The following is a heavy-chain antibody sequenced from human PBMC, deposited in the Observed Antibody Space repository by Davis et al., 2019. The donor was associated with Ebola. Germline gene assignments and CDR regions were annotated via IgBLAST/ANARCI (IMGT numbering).Heavy chain of an antibody. CDR1: GFTFSSYG. CDR2: IRYDGSNK. D-gene: IGHD3-3*01. V-gene: IGHV3-30*02. Sequence: PGGSLRLSCAASGFTFSSYGMHWVRQAPGKGLEWVAFIRYDGSNKYYADSVKGRFTISRDNSKNTLYLQMNSLRAEDTAVYYCAKDGVRTIFGVEHYYYYMDVWGKGTTVTVSS. CDR3: AKDGVRTIFGVEHYYYYMDV. J-gene: IGHJ6*03.